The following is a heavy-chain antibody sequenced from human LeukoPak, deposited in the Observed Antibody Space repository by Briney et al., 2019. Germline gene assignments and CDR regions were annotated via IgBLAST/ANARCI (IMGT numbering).Heavy chain of an antibody. V-gene: IGHV4-39*01. J-gene: IGHJ4*02. CDR2: IYYSGST. Sequence: SETLSLTCTVSGGSISSSSYYWGWIRQPPGKGLEWIGSIYYSGSTYYNPSLKSRVTISVDTSKNQFSLKLSSVTAADTAVYYCARHPGGYSGYEPYFDYWGQGTLVTVSS. CDR1: GGSISSSSYY. D-gene: IGHD5-12*01. CDR3: ARHPGGYSGYEPYFDY.